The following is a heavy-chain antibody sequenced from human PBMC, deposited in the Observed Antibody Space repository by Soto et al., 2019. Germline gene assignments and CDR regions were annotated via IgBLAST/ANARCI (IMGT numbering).Heavy chain of an antibody. V-gene: IGHV1-69*06. CDR2: IIPIFGTA. Sequence: SVKVSCKASGGTFSSYAISWVRQAPGQGLEWMGGIIPIFGTANYAQKFQGRVTITAEKSTSTAYMELSSLRSEDTAVYYCARFRWGQGGNLYYFDYWGQGTLVTVSS. D-gene: IGHD3-16*01. J-gene: IGHJ4*02. CDR1: GGTFSSYA. CDR3: ARFRWGQGGNLYYFDY.